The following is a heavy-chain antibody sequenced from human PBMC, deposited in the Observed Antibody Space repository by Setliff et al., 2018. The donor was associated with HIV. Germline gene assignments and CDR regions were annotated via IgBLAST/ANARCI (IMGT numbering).Heavy chain of an antibody. V-gene: IGHV4-61*10. CDR2: IYYSGST. J-gene: IGHJ4*02. CDR3: ARDPPGYGDSNDY. Sequence: PSETLSLTCSVSGGSVGSGSYYWSWIRQSSGKGLEWLGYIYYSGSTTYNPSLKSRVTMSIGTSKNQFSLKLRSVTAADTAVYYCARDPPGYGDSNDYWGQGTLVTVSS. D-gene: IGHD4-17*01. CDR1: GGSVGSGSYY.